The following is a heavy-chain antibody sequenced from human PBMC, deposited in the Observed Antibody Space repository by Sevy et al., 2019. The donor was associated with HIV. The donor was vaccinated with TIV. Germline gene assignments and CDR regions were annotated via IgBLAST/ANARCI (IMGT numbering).Heavy chain of an antibody. D-gene: IGHD6-6*01. CDR2: IYYSGST. V-gene: IGHV4-31*03. CDR1: GGSISSGGYY. CDR3: ARRVLGGLTAGSSAFDH. J-gene: IGHJ4*02. Sequence: SETLSLTCTVSGGSISSGGYYWGWIRQHPGKGLEWIGYIYYSGSTYYNPSLKSRVTISVDTSENQFSLRLNSVTAADTAVYYCARRVLGGLTAGSSAFDHWGQGTLVTVSS.